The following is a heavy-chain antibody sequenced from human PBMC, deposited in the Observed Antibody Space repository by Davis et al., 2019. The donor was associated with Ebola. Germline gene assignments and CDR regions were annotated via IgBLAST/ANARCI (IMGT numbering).Heavy chain of an antibody. CDR2: IKQDGSEK. CDR3: AKDTASGWSTGYFDL. CDR1: GFTFSSYW. J-gene: IGHJ2*01. D-gene: IGHD6-19*01. Sequence: GESLKISCAASGFTFSSYWMSWVRQAPGKGLEWVANIKQDGSEKYYVDSVKGRFTISRDNAKNSLYLQMNSLRAEDTAVFHCAKDTASGWSTGYFDLWGRGTLVTVSS. V-gene: IGHV3-7*03.